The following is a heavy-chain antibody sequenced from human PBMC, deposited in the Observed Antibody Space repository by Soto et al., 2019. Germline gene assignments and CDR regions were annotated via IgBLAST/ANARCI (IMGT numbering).Heavy chain of an antibody. CDR1: GGTFSSYA. Sequence: QVQLVQSGAEVKKPGSSVKVSCTASGGTFSSYAISWVRQAPGQGLEWMGGIIPIFGTANYAQKFQGRVTITADESTSTAYMELSSLRSEDTAVYYCARDLGSITIFPKGMDVWGQGTTVTVSS. D-gene: IGHD3-9*01. J-gene: IGHJ6*02. CDR2: IIPIFGTA. CDR3: ARDLGSITIFPKGMDV. V-gene: IGHV1-69*01.